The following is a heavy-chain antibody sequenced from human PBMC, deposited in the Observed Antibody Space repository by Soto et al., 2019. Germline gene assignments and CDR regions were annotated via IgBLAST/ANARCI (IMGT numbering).Heavy chain of an antibody. D-gene: IGHD1-7*01. CDR1: GFTFSSYG. J-gene: IGHJ6*02. CDR3: AKDTELQAYYYYYGMDV. Sequence: HPWGSLRLSCASSGFTFSSYGMHWVRQAPGKGLEWVAVISYDGSNKYYADSVKGRFTISRDNSKNTLYLQMSSLKPEDTAVYYCAKDTELQAYYYYYGMDVWGQGTAVTVSS. V-gene: IGHV3-30*18. CDR2: ISYDGSNK.